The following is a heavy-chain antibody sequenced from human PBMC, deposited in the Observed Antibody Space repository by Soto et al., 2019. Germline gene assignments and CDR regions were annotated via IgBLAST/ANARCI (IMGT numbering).Heavy chain of an antibody. CDR3: ATTIYSSVWSRDY. J-gene: IGHJ4*02. Sequence: PSQTLSLTCAISGDSVSSNSAAWNWIRQSPSRGLEWLGRTYYRSKWYNDYAVSVKSRITINPDTSKNQFSLNLNSVTAADTAVYYCATTIYSSVWSRDYWGQGTLVTVSS. CDR2: TYYRSKWYN. D-gene: IGHD6-19*01. CDR1: GDSVSSNSAA. V-gene: IGHV6-1*01.